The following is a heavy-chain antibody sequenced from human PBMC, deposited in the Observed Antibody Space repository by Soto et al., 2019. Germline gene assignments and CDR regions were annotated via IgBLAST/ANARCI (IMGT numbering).Heavy chain of an antibody. CDR2: IYSSENT. Sequence: SETLSLTCTVSGGSVSSSSYSWGWIRQSPGKGLEWIGTIYSSENTYYNPSLLSRVTISVDTSKNQFSLKLSSVTAADTAMYYCARVAFKGMTCIDYWGQGTLVTVSS. J-gene: IGHJ4*02. CDR1: GGSVSSSSYS. D-gene: IGHD2-15*01. CDR3: ARVAFKGMTCIDY. V-gene: IGHV4-39*01.